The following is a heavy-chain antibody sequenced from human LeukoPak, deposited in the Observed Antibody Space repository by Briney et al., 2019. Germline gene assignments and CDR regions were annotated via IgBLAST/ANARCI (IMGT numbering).Heavy chain of an antibody. CDR2: IYHTGST. CDR1: GASITSYY. J-gene: IGHJ5*01. V-gene: IGHV4-59*01. CDR3: ARDRWLDF. Sequence: SETLSLTCTVSGASITSYYGSWIRQPPGKGLEWIGYIYHTGSTNYNPSLKGRVTMSVDTSKNQFSLRLTSVTAADTAVYYCARDRWLDFWGQGTLVTVSS.